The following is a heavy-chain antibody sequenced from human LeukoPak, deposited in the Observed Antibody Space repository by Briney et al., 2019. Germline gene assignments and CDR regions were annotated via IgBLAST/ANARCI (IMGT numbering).Heavy chain of an antibody. D-gene: IGHD3-10*01. Sequence: PGGSLRLSCAASGFTFSDYYMSWIRQAPGKGLEWVSYISSSGSTIYYADSVKGQFTISRDNAKNSLYLQMNSLRAEDTAVYYCARAGGSGSYYAWYFDYWGQGTLVTVSS. CDR1: GFTFSDYY. V-gene: IGHV3-11*01. CDR3: ARAGGSGSYYAWYFDY. CDR2: ISSSGSTI. J-gene: IGHJ4*02.